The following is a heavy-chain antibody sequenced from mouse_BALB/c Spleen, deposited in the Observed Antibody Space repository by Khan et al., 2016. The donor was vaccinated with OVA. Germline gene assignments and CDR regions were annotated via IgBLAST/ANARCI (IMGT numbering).Heavy chain of an antibody. V-gene: IGHV1S135*01. J-gene: IGHJ3*01. CDR2: IDPSNGGT. D-gene: IGHD1-1*01. Sequence: VRLQQSGPELVKPGASVKVSCKASGYSFTDYSLYWVKQSHGKSLEWIGYIDPSNGGTYYNQKFKGKATLTVDKSSSTAFMHLNSLTSEDSAVYYCARGGYGAFAYWGQGTLVTVSA. CDR1: GYSFTDYS. CDR3: ARGGYGAFAY.